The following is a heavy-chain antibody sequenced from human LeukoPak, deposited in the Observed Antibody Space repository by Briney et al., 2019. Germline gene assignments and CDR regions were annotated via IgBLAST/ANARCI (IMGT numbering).Heavy chain of an antibody. CDR1: GFTFDDYA. Sequence: PGRSLRLSCAASGFTFDDYAMHWVRQAPGKGLEWVSGISWNSGSIGYADSVKGRFTISRDNAKNSLYLQMNSLRAEDTAVYYCARERTQDYWGQGTLVAVSS. J-gene: IGHJ4*02. V-gene: IGHV3-9*01. CDR3: ARERTQDY. D-gene: IGHD1-1*01. CDR2: ISWNSGSI.